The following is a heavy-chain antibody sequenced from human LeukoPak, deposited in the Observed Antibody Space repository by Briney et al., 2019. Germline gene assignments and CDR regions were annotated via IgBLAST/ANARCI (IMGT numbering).Heavy chain of an antibody. CDR3: ARADFWSAPDS. CDR2: IYYTGST. Sequence: SETLSLTCSVSGGSISSYYWSWIRQPPGKGLEWIGYIYYTGSTNYNPSLKSRVTISLDTSRNQFSLRLSSVTAADTAVYYCARADFWSAPDSWGQGTLVTVSS. J-gene: IGHJ4*02. V-gene: IGHV4-59*01. D-gene: IGHD3-3*01. CDR1: GGSISSYY.